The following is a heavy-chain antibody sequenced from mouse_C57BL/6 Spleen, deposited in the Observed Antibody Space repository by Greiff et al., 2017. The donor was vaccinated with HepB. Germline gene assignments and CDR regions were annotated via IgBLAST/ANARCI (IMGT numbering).Heavy chain of an antibody. J-gene: IGHJ1*03. Sequence: QVHVKQSGPGLVQPSQSLSITCTASGFSLTSYCVHWVRQSPGKGLEWLGGIWSGGSTDYNAAFISSLSISKDNSKSQVFFKMNSLQADDTAIYYCARGATVVATNFDVWGTGTTVTVSS. V-gene: IGHV2-2*01. CDR3: ARGATVVATNFDV. CDR2: IWSGGST. CDR1: GFSLTSYC. D-gene: IGHD1-1*01.